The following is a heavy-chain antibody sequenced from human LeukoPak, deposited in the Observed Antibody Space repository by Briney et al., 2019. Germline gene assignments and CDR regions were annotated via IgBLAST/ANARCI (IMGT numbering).Heavy chain of an antibody. CDR3: ARASSWYYYYMDV. CDR2: IYHSGST. V-gene: IGHV4-39*07. CDR1: GGSINSPPYY. J-gene: IGHJ6*03. D-gene: IGHD6-13*01. Sequence: SETLSLTCTVSGGSINSPPYYWGWIRQPPGKGLEWIGSIYHSGSTYYNPSLKSRVTISVDTSKNQFSLKLSSVTAADTAVYYCARASSWYYYYMDVWGKGTTVTVSS.